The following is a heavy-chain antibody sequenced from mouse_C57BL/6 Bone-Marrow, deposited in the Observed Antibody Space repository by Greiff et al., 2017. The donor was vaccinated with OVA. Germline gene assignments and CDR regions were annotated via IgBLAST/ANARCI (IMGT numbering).Heavy chain of an antibody. CDR2: ISDGGSYT. CDR3: ARDRYYDYDDYFDF. Sequence: EVQRVESGGGLVKPGGSLKLSCAASGFTFSSYAMSWVRQTPEKRLEWVATISDGGSYTYYPDNVKGRFTISRDNAKNNLYLQMSHLKSEDTAMYYCARDRYYDYDDYFDFWGQGTTLTVSS. D-gene: IGHD2-4*01. CDR1: GFTFSSYA. V-gene: IGHV5-4*01. J-gene: IGHJ2*01.